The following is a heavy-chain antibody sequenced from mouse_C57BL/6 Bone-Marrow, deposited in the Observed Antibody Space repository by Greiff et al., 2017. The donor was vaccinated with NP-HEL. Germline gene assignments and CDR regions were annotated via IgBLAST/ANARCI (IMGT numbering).Heavy chain of an antibody. V-gene: IGHV5-6*01. CDR2: ISSGGSYT. CDR1: GFTFSSYG. Sequence: EVQGVESGGDLVKPGGSLKLSCAASGFTFSSYGMSWVRQTPDQRLEWVATISSGGSYTYYPDSVKGRFTLSRDTAKHTLYLQMSSLKSEQTAMYSCASRPYYYCSSPVGYFDVWGTGTTVTVSS. CDR3: ASRPYYYCSSPVGYFDV. D-gene: IGHD1-1*01. J-gene: IGHJ1*03.